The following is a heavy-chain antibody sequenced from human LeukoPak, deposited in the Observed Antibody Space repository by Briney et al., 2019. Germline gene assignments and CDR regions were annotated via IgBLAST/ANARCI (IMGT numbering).Heavy chain of an antibody. Sequence: GGSLRLSCAASGFTFSSYGMHWVRQAPGKGLEWVAVMSYDGSNKYYADSVKGRFTISRDNSKNTLYLQMNSLRAEDTAVYYCAKEWEVLRFLEWSAGNAFDIWGQGTMVAVSS. D-gene: IGHD3-3*01. J-gene: IGHJ3*02. CDR1: GFTFSSYG. V-gene: IGHV3-30*18. CDR2: MSYDGSNK. CDR3: AKEWEVLRFLEWSAGNAFDI.